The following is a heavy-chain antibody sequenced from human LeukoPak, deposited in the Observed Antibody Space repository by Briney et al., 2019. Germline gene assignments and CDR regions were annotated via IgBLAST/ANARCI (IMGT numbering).Heavy chain of an antibody. V-gene: IGHV3-23*01. CDR1: GFTFSSYA. CDR2: ISGSGGST. J-gene: IGHJ4*02. CDR3: AKESFFWSGYYKGHIDY. D-gene: IGHD3-3*01. Sequence: PGGSLRLSCAASGFTFSSYAMSWVRQAPGKGLEWVSAISGSGGSTYYADFVKGRFTISRDNSKNTLYLQMNSLRAEDTAVYYCAKESFFWSGYYKGHIDYWGQGTLVTVSS.